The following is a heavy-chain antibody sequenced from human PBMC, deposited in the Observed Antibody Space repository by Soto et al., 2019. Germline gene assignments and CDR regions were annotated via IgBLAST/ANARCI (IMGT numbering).Heavy chain of an antibody. CDR1: GYTFTTYY. Sequence: QVQLVQSGAEVKKPGASVKVSCTASGYTFTTYYMHWVRQAHGQGLEWMGIINPSGGSTNYAQKFQGRVTMSRDTSTSTVYMELSSLTSEDTAVYYCARDPGIAAAGHTEYFDYWGQGTLVTVSS. V-gene: IGHV1-46*03. J-gene: IGHJ4*02. CDR2: INPSGGST. D-gene: IGHD6-13*01. CDR3: ARDPGIAAAGHTEYFDY.